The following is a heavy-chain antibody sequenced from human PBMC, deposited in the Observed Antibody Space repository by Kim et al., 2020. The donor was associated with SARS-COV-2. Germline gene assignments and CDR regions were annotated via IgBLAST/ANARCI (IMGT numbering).Heavy chain of an antibody. Sequence: SETLSLTCTVSGGSISSYYWSWIRQPPGKGLEWIGYIYYSGSTNYNPSLKSRVTISVDTSKNQFSLKLSSVTAADTAVYYCARDKGWKEGGFDYWRKGNL. CDR3: ARDKGWKEGGFDY. CDR1: GGSISSYY. D-gene: IGHD1-1*01. V-gene: IGHV4-59*01. CDR2: IYYSGST. J-gene: IGHJ4*02.